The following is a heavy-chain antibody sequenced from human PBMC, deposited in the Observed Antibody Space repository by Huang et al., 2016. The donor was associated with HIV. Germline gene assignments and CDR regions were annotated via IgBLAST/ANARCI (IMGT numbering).Heavy chain of an antibody. CDR2: TNHSGST. J-gene: IGHJ3*02. CDR3: ARERMMSWLDDHDAFDI. V-gene: IGHV4-34*01. Sequence: QVQLQQWGAGLLKPSETLSLTCAVYGGSFSGYYWSWIRPSPGKGLEWSGETNHSGSTNYNPSLKRRLTISVDTSKNQFSLKLSSVTAADTAVYYCARERMMSWLDDHDAFDIWGQGTMVTVSS. CDR1: GGSFSGYY. D-gene: IGHD1-1*01.